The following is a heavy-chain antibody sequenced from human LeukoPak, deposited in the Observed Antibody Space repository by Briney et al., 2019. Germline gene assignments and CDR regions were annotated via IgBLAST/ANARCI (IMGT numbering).Heavy chain of an antibody. CDR3: AVTYYYDSSADY. Sequence: GGSLRLSCAASGFTFSSYWMHWVRQAPGKGLVWVSRINSDGSSTSYADSVKGRFTISRDNAKNTLYLQMNSLRAEDTAVYYCAVTYYYDSSADYWGQGTLVTVSP. V-gene: IGHV3-74*01. D-gene: IGHD3-22*01. CDR1: GFTFSSYW. CDR2: INSDGSST. J-gene: IGHJ4*02.